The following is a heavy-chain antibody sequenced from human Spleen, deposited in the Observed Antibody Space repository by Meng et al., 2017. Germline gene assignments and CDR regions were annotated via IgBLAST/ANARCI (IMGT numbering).Heavy chain of an antibody. D-gene: IGHD4-17*01. Sequence: QVQLQQWGAGLLKPSETLSLTCAVYGGSFSGYYWSWIRQPPGKGLEWIGSIYYSGSTYYNPSLKSRVTISVDTSKNQFSLKLSSVTAADTAVYYCARGGSTVTNWFDPWGQGTLVTASS. V-gene: IGHV4-34*01. J-gene: IGHJ5*02. CDR3: ARGGSTVTNWFDP. CDR2: IYYSGST. CDR1: GGSFSGYY.